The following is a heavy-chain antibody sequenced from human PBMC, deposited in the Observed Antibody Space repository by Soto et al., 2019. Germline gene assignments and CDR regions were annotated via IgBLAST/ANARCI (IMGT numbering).Heavy chain of an antibody. CDR1: GFTFSSYW. V-gene: IGHV3-74*01. J-gene: IGHJ4*02. D-gene: IGHD3-9*01. CDR2: INSDGSST. CDR3: ATTPDHRLRYFDWLFYY. Sequence: EVQLVESGGGLVQPGGSLRLSCAASGFTFSSYWMHWVREAPGKGLVWVSRINSDGSSTSYADSVKGRFTISRDNAKNTLYLQMNSLRAEDTAVYYCATTPDHRLRYFDWLFYYWGQGTLVTVSS.